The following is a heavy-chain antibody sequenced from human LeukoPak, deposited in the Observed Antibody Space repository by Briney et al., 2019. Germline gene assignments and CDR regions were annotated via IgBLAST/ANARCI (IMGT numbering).Heavy chain of an antibody. CDR1: GYSFTSYW. CDR3: ARVVVAATLYDAFDI. J-gene: IGHJ3*02. Sequence: GGSLKISCKGSGYSFTSYWIGWVRQMPGKGLEWMGIIYPGDSDTRYSPSFQGQVTISADKSISTAYLQWSSLKASDTAMYYCARVVVAATLYDAFDIWGQGTMVTVSS. D-gene: IGHD2-15*01. V-gene: IGHV5-51*01. CDR2: IYPGDSDT.